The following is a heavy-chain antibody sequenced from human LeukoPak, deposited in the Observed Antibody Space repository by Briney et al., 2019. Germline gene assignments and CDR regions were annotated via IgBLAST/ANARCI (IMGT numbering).Heavy chain of an antibody. J-gene: IGHJ4*02. D-gene: IGHD1-26*01. CDR1: GFTFSSYW. Sequence: GGSLRLSCAASGFTFSSYWMHWVRQAPGKGLVWVSRINTDGSSRIYADSVKGRFTISRDNAKNTLYLQMNSLGAEDTAVYACARGNEWAFDYWAQGTLVTVSS. CDR2: INTDGSSR. CDR3: ARGNEWAFDY. V-gene: IGHV3-74*01.